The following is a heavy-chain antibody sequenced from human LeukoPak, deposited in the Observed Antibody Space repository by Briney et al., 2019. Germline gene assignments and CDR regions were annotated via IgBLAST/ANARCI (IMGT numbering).Heavy chain of an antibody. D-gene: IGHD4/OR15-4a*01. CDR1: GFTFSSYS. CDR2: ISSSSSTYI. CDR3: ASRTNYQYYYYGMDV. J-gene: IGHJ6*02. Sequence: GGSLRLSCAASGFTFSSYSMTWVRQAPGKGLEWVSYISSSSSTYIYYADSVKGRFTISRDNAKNSLYLQMNSLRAEDTAVYYCASRTNYQYYYYGMDVWGQGTTVTVSS. V-gene: IGHV3-21*05.